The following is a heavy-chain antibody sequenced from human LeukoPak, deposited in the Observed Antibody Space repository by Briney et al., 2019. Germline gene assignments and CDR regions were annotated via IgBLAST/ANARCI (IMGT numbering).Heavy chain of an antibody. CDR3: ARDLARGVRGRPPQF. J-gene: IGHJ4*02. D-gene: IGHD3-10*01. CDR1: GYTFTSYG. Sequence: ASVKVSCKASGYTFTSYGISWVRQAPGQGLEWMGWISAYNGNTNYAQKLQGRVTMTTDTSTSTAYMELRSLRSDDTAVYYCARDLARGVRGRPPQFWGQGTLVTVSS. CDR2: ISAYNGNT. V-gene: IGHV1-18*01.